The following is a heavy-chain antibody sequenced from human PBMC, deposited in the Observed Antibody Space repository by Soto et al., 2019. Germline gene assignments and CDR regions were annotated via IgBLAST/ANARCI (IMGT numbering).Heavy chain of an antibody. J-gene: IGHJ4*02. CDR2: ISAHNGNT. CDR3: ARGRYGDY. CDR1: GYAFTTYG. V-gene: IGHV1-18*01. D-gene: IGHD1-1*01. Sequence: QVHLVQSGAEVKKPGASVKVSCKGSGYAFTTYGITWVRQAPGQGLEWMGWISAHNGNTNYAQKLQVRVTVPTNTSTSTAYMELTSLRSDDTAVYYCARGRYGDYWGQGALVTVSS.